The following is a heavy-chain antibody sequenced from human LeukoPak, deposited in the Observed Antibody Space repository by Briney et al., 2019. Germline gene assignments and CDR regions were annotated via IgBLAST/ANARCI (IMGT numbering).Heavy chain of an antibody. CDR3: ARDAVVVGAYYMDV. J-gene: IGHJ6*03. CDR2: ISAYNGNT. CDR1: GYTFTSYG. Sequence: AASVKVSCKASGYTFTSYGISWVRQAPGQGLEWMGWISAYNGNTNYAQKLQGGVTMTTDTSTSTAYMELRSLRSDDTAVYYCARDAVVVGAYYMDVWGKGAKVTVSS. D-gene: IGHD2-15*01. V-gene: IGHV1-18*01.